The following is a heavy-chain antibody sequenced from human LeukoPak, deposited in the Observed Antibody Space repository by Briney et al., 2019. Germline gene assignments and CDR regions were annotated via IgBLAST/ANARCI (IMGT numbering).Heavy chain of an antibody. CDR3: ARTAFASGLYGDGFDV. CDR2: MNLYSGDV. CDR1: GYTFTNHD. V-gene: IGHV1-8*01. Sequence: GASVKVSCKASGYTFTNHDINWVRPAPGHGHEWMGWMNLYSGDVGYAQKFQGRVTMIRNISETTAYMELSSLRSEDTAVYFCARTAFASGLYGDGFDVWGQGTLVTVSS. J-gene: IGHJ3*01. D-gene: IGHD6-25*01.